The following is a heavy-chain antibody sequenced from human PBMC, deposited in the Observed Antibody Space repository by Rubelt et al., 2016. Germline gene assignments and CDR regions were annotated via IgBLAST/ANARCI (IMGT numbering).Heavy chain of an antibody. J-gene: IGHJ4*02. Sequence: GEINHSGSTNYNPSLKSRVTISVDTSKNQFSLKLSSVTAADTAVYYCARHYDYGDYGFALGGWGQGTLVTVSS. CDR2: INHSGST. D-gene: IGHD4-17*01. V-gene: IGHV4-34*01. CDR3: ARHYDYGDYGFALGG.